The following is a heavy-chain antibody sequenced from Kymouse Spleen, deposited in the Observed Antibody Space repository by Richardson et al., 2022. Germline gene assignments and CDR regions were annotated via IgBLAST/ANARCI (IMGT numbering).Heavy chain of an antibody. CDR2: IKSKTDGGTT. D-gene: IGHD3-10*01. CDR1: GFTFSNAW. CDR3: TTDQGYGSGTYFDY. V-gene: IGHV3-15*01. Sequence: EVQLVESGGGLVKPGGSLRLSCAASGFTFSNAWMSWVRQAPGKGLEWVGRIKSKTDGGTTDYAAPVKGRFTISRDDSKNTLYLQMNSLKTEDTAVYYCTTDQGYGSGTYFDYWGQGTLVTVSS. J-gene: IGHJ4*02.